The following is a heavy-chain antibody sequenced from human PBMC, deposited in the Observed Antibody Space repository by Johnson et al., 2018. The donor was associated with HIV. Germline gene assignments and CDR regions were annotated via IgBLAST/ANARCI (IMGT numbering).Heavy chain of an antibody. J-gene: IGHJ3*02. Sequence: VQLVESGGGLVQPGGSLRLSCAASGFTFSNYWMSWVRQAPGKGLEWVANIKQDGSEKYYVESVKGRFTISRDNAKNSLFLQMNSLRAEDTAVYYCASDGRSVAEAFDIWGQGTMVTVSS. CDR2: IKQDGSEK. CDR1: GFTFSNYW. V-gene: IGHV3-7*01. CDR3: ASDGRSVAEAFDI. D-gene: IGHD6-19*01.